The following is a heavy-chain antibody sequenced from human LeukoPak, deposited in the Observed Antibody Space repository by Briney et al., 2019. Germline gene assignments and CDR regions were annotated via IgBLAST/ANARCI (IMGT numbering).Heavy chain of an antibody. V-gene: IGHV1-46*01. CDR2: INPSGGST. D-gene: IGHD2-2*01. CDR3: ARAYCSSTSCHMDV. J-gene: IGHJ6*03. CDR1: GYTFTSYF. Sequence: ASVMVSCKASGYTFTSYFMHWVRQAPGQGLEWMGIINPSGGSTNYAQKFPGRVTMTRDTSTSTVYMELSSLRSEDTAVYYCARAYCSSTSCHMDVWGKGTTVTVSS.